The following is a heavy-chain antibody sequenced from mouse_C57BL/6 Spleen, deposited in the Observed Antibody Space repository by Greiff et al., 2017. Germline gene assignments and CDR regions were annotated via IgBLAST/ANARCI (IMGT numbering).Heavy chain of an antibody. D-gene: IGHD2-1*01. V-gene: IGHV2-6-1*01. Sequence: VNVVESGPGLVAPSQSLSITCTVSGFSLTSYGVHWVRQPPGKGLEWLVVIWSDGSTTYNSALKSRLSISKDNSKSQVFLKMNSLQTDDTAMYYCARHPYGNGAMDYWGQGTSVTVSS. J-gene: IGHJ4*01. CDR2: IWSDGST. CDR3: ARHPYGNGAMDY. CDR1: GFSLTSYG.